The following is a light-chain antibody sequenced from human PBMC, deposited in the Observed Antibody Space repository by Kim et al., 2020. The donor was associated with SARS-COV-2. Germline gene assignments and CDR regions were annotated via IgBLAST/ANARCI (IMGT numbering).Light chain of an antibody. V-gene: IGKV1-5*03. CDR2: KTS. J-gene: IGKJ1*01. CDR3: QQYHTHST. CDR1: QNVNIW. Sequence: SVGNTLTNTCRASQNVNIWLAWYQQKPGQVPKLLIHKTSGLQRGVPSRFSGGGSGTDFTLTISSLQPDDFATYYCQQYHTHSTFGQGTKVDIK.